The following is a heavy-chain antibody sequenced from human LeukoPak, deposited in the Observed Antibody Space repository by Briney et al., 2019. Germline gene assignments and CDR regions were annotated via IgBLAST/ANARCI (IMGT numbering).Heavy chain of an antibody. D-gene: IGHD1-26*01. CDR2: INPNSGGT. CDR1: GYTFTGNY. V-gene: IGHV1-2*06. Sequence: ASVKVSCKASGYTFTGNYMHWVRQAPGQGLEWMGRINPNSGGTNYAQKFQGRVTMTRDTSISTAYMELSRLRSDDTAVYYCARYITVGATYQHFDYWGQGTLVTVSS. CDR3: ARYITVGATYQHFDY. J-gene: IGHJ4*02.